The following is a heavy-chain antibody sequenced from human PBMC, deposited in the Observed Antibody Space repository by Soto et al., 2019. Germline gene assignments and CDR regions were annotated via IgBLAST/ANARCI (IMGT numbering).Heavy chain of an antibody. CDR2: IYSGGNT. V-gene: IGHV3-53*01. J-gene: IGHJ4*02. CDR3: ARDPPGIAASGAGG. Sequence: EVQLVESGGGLIQPGGSLRLSCAASGFTVSNNYMRWVRQAPGKGLEWVSLIYSGGNTHYADSVKGRFTISRDDSKNTLYLQMSSLRVEDTAVYYCARDPPGIAASGAGGWGQGTLVTVSS. CDR1: GFTVSNNY. D-gene: IGHD6-13*01.